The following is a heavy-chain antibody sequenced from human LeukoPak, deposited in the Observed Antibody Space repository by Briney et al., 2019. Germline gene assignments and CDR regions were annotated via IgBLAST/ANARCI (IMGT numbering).Heavy chain of an antibody. V-gene: IGHV4-4*09. Sequence: SETLSLTCTVTGGSISSYYWSWIRQPPGKGLEWIGYIYTSGSTNYNPSLKSRVTISVDTSKNQFSLKLSSVTAADTAVYYCARGQEDFDYWGQGTLVTVSS. CDR3: ARGQEDFDY. CDR1: GGSISSYY. J-gene: IGHJ4*02. CDR2: IYTSGST.